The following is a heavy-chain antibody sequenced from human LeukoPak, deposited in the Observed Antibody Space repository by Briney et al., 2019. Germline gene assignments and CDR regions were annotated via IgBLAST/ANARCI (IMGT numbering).Heavy chain of an antibody. J-gene: IGHJ3*02. V-gene: IGHV1-18*01. D-gene: IGHD2-2*01. Sequence: ASVKVSFKASGYIFTNYGISWVRQAPGQGLEWMAWINDYNDHTNFAQKFQGRVTITTDTSTNTAYMELRNLKSDDTAVYYCARRGRQCRSTSCWDRAAFDIWGQGTMVTVSS. CDR2: INDYNDHT. CDR3: ARRGRQCRSTSCWDRAAFDI. CDR1: GYIFTNYG.